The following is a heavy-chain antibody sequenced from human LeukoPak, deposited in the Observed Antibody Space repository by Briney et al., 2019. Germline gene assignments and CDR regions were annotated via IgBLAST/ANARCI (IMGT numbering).Heavy chain of an antibody. Sequence: PGGSLRLSCAASGFTFSSSAMSWVRQAPGKGLEWVSAISNNGGYTYYADSVQGRFTISRDNSKSTLCLQMNSLRAEDTAVYYCAKESHYYDSSGYRYYFDYWGQGTLVTVSS. CDR1: GFTFSSSA. V-gene: IGHV3-23*01. J-gene: IGHJ4*02. CDR2: ISNNGGYT. CDR3: AKESHYYDSSGYRYYFDY. D-gene: IGHD3-22*01.